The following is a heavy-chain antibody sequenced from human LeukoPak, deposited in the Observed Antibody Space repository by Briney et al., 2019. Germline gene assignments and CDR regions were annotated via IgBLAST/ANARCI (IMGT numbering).Heavy chain of an antibody. Sequence: GGSLRLSCAASGFTFSYAWMTWVRQAPGKGLEWVGRMKSKSDGGTTDYAAPVKGRFSISRDDSKNTLYLQMNSLKSEDTGVYFCTTDGLYSIDSWGQGTLVTVSS. CDR1: GFTFSYAW. CDR3: TTDGLYSIDS. CDR2: MKSKSDGGTT. D-gene: IGHD6-13*01. V-gene: IGHV3-15*01. J-gene: IGHJ5*01.